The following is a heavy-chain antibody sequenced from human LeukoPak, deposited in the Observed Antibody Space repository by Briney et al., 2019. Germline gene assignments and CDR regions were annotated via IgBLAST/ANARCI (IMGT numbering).Heavy chain of an antibody. J-gene: IGHJ4*02. CDR1: GLTFSSYG. Sequence: GGSLRLSCEASGLTFSSYGMSWVRQAPGKGLQWASAITGDGTTTYYADSVKGRFTISRDNSKNMLYLQMSSLRAEDTAVYYCAKMQGYFDYWGQGTLVPVSS. V-gene: IGHV3-23*01. CDR3: AKMQGYFDY. CDR2: ITGDGTTT.